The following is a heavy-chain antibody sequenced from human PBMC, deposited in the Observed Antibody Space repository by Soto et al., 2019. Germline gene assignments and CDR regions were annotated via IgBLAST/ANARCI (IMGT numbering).Heavy chain of an antibody. CDR2: ILHSGST. V-gene: IGHV4-30-2*01. CDR3: ARAGYYYGMDV. CDR1: GGSISSGGYS. Sequence: QLQLQESGSGLVKPSETLSLTCAVSGGSISSGGYSWSWIRQPPGKGLEWIGYILHSGSTYYNPSPKSRVTISVDTSKNQVSVKMNSVTAADTAVYYCARAGYYYGMDVWGQGTTVTVSS. J-gene: IGHJ6*02.